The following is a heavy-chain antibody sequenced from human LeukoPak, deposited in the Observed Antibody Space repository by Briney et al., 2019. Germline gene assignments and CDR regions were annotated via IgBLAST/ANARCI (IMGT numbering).Heavy chain of an antibody. D-gene: IGHD2-15*01. CDR2: MYYSRTT. CDR1: GGSISSSSYY. Sequence: SETLSLTCTVSGGSISSSSYYWGWIRQPPGKGREWIGSMYYSRTTYYHPSLKSRVTISVDTSKNQFSLKLSSVTAADTAVYYCASLPVGYAFDIWGQGTMVTVSS. J-gene: IGHJ3*02. CDR3: ASLPVGYAFDI. V-gene: IGHV4-39*01.